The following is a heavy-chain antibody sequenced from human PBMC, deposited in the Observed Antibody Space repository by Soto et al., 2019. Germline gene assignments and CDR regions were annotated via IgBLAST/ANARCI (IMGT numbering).Heavy chain of an antibody. Sequence: SNAYGYTVNRYGSRLVRQTPGQGLEWMGWISAYNGNTNYAQKLQGRVTMTTDTSTSTAYMELRSLRSDDTAVYYCARADVLRYFDGCDYWGQGTLVTVSS. CDR1: GYTVNRYG. D-gene: IGHD3-9*01. CDR2: ISAYNGNT. V-gene: IGHV1-18*01. CDR3: ARADVLRYFDGCDY. J-gene: IGHJ4*02.